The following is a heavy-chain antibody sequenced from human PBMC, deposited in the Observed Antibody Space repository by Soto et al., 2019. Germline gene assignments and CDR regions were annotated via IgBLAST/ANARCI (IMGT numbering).Heavy chain of an antibody. Sequence: PSETLSLTCGVSGGSFSGYFWTWIRQPPGKGLEWIGEVNHIGITNYNPSLRSRLNLSIDTAKKQFSLKLTSVTAADTAVYYCARATQFFYGSRGYSKNFDFWGQGTLVTVSS. CDR1: GGSFSGYF. CDR3: ARATQFFYGSRGYSKNFDF. CDR2: VNHIGIT. J-gene: IGHJ4*02. V-gene: IGHV4-34*01. D-gene: IGHD3-22*01.